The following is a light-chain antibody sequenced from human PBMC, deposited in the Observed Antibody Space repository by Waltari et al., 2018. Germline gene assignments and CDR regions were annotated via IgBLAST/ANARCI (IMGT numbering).Light chain of an antibody. CDR2: SAS. CDR1: QSVSVN. V-gene: IGKV3-15*01. CDR3: QQSHNWPPLT. Sequence: EVVLTQSPATLSLSPGERATLSCRASQSVSVNLAWYQQRPGQAPRLLIYSASTRATGIPARFSGSVSGTEFTLTISSLESEDFAVYYCQQSHNWPPLTFGGGTKVEIK. J-gene: IGKJ4*01.